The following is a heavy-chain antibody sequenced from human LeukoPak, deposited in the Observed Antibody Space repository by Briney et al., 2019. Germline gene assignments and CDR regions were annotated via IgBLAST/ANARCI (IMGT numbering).Heavy chain of an antibody. CDR2: IIPIFGTA. V-gene: IGHV1-69*06. J-gene: IGHJ4*02. CDR3: ARPYYYDSSGYYLDY. Sequence: ASVKVSCKASGGTFSNYAISWVRQAPGQGLEWMGGIIPIFGTANYAQKFRGRVTITADKSTSTVYMELSSLRSEDTAVYYCARPYYYDSSGYYLDYWGQGTLVTVSS. CDR1: GGTFSNYA. D-gene: IGHD3-22*01.